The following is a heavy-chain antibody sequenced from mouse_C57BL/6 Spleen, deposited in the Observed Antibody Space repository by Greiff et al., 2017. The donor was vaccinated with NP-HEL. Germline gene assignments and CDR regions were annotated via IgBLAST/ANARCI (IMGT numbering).Heavy chain of an antibody. CDR2: IHPNSGST. J-gene: IGHJ2*01. D-gene: IGHD1-1*01. CDR3: ARFYYYGSSYFDY. V-gene: IGHV1-64*01. CDR1: GYTFTSYW. Sequence: VQLQQPGAELVKPGASVKLSCKASGYTFTSYWMHWVKQRPGQGLEWIGMIHPNSGSTNYNEKFKSKATLTVDKSSSTAYMQLSSLTSEDSAVYYGARFYYYGSSYFDYWGQGTTLTVSS.